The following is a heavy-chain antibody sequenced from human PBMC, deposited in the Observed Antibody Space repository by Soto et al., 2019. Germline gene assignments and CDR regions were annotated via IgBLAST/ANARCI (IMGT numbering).Heavy chain of an antibody. CDR3: ARDLPGYSYGPSYI. D-gene: IGHD5-18*01. J-gene: IGHJ4*02. V-gene: IGHV1-69*13. CDR1: GGTFSSYA. Sequence: GASVKVSCKASGGTFSSYAISWVRQAPGQELEWMGGIIPIFGTANYAQKFQGRVTITADESTSTAYMELSSLRSEDTAVYYCARDLPGYSYGPSYIWGQGTLVTVS. CDR2: IIPIFGTA.